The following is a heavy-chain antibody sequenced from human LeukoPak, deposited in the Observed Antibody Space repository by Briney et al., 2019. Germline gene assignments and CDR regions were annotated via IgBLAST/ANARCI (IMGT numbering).Heavy chain of an antibody. D-gene: IGHD3-10*01. CDR3: ARDRITMVRGVYNWFDP. V-gene: IGHV1-2*06. Sequence: GASXKVSCKASGYTFTGYYMHWVRQAPGQGLEWMGRINPNSGGTNYAQKFQGRVTMTRDTSISTAYMELSRLRSDDTAVYYCARDRITMVRGVYNWFDPWGQGTLVTVSS. CDR1: GYTFTGYY. CDR2: INPNSGGT. J-gene: IGHJ5*02.